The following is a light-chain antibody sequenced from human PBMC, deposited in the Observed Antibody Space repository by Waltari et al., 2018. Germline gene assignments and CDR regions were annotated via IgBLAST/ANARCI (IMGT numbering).Light chain of an antibody. V-gene: IGLV1-40*01. CDR1: SSNIGAAYA. CDR2: GNN. Sequence: QSVLTQAPSVSGAPGQTVTISCTGSSSNIGAAYAVHWYQQLPRTAPKLLIYGNNNRPSGVPDRFSGSKSGTSASLAITGLRAEDEADYYCQSYDSSLSGVVFGGGTKLTVL. CDR3: QSYDSSLSGVV. J-gene: IGLJ2*01.